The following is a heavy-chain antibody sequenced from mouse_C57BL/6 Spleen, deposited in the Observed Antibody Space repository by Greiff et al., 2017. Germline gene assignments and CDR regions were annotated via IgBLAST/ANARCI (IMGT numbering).Heavy chain of an antibody. CDR1: GYTFTSYW. V-gene: IGHV1-69*01. CDR2: IDPSDSYT. D-gene: IGHD4-1*02. CDR3: ATSTGTESYWYFDV. J-gene: IGHJ1*03. Sequence: QVQLQQPGAELVMPGASVKLSCKASGYTFTSYWMHWVKQRPGQGLEWIGEIDPSDSYTNYNQKFKGKSTLTVDKSSSTAYMQLSSLTSEDSVVYYCATSTGTESYWYFDVWGTGTTVTVSS.